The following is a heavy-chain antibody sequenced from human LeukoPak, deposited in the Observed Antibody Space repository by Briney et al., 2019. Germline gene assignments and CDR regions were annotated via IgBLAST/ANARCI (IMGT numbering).Heavy chain of an antibody. D-gene: IGHD2-15*01. Sequence: GGSLRLSCAASGFTFSSYAMSWVRQAPGKGLEWVSAIRGSGCSTYYADSVTGRFTISRDNSKNTLYLQMNSLRAEDTAVYYCAKDLHYCSGGSCYSEGYFDYWGQGTLVTVSS. CDR1: GFTFSSYA. CDR3: AKDLHYCSGGSCYSEGYFDY. J-gene: IGHJ4*02. CDR2: IRGSGCST. V-gene: IGHV3-23*01.